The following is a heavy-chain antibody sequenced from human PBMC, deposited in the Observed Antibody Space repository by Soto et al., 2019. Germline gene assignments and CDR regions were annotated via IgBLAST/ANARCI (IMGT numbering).Heavy chain of an antibody. D-gene: IGHD1-20*01. CDR2: LYYSGST. CDR3: ARDHNTYHYWFDP. Sequence: QVQLQESGPGLVKPSQTLSLTCTVSGGSISSGDYYWSWIRQPPGKGLEWIGYLYYSGSTYYNPSLKSRVTIAVDTSKNLFALKLSSVTAADTAVYYCARDHNTYHYWFDPWGQGTLVTVSS. CDR1: GGSISSGDYY. V-gene: IGHV4-30-4*01. J-gene: IGHJ5*02.